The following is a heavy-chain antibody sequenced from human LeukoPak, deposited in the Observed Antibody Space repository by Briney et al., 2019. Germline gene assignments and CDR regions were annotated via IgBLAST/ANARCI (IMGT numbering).Heavy chain of an antibody. Sequence: PSETLSLTCTVSGGSISSSSYYWGWIRQPPGKGLEWLGSIYYSGSTYYNPSLKSRVTISVDTSKNQFSLKLSSVTAADTAVYYCARDQTTLSGAFDIWGQGTMVTVSS. D-gene: IGHD4-11*01. CDR1: GGSISSSSYY. V-gene: IGHV4-39*07. J-gene: IGHJ3*02. CDR2: IYYSGST. CDR3: ARDQTTLSGAFDI.